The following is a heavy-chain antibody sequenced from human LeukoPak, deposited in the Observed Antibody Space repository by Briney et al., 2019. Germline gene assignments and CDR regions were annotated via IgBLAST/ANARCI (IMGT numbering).Heavy chain of an antibody. Sequence: SETLSLTCSVSGGSINGYYWSWIRQPAGKGLEWIGRIYTSGSTNYNPSLKSRVTMSVDTSKNQFSLKLSYVTAADTAVYYCARVDVFGVVSSDYYYYYMDVWGKGTTVTVSS. CDR2: IYTSGST. V-gene: IGHV4-4*07. D-gene: IGHD3-3*01. CDR3: ARVDVFGVVSSDYYYYYMDV. J-gene: IGHJ6*03. CDR1: GGSINGYY.